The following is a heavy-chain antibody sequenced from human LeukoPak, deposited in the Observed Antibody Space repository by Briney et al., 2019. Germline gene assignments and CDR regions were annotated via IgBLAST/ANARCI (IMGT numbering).Heavy chain of an antibody. J-gene: IGHJ4*02. Sequence: SETLSLTCTVSGGSISSSSYYWGWIRQPPGKGQEWIGSIYYSGSTYYNPSLKSRVTISVDTSKNQFSLKLSSVTAADTAVYYCARLYISAAADYWSQGTLVTVSS. V-gene: IGHV4-39*01. D-gene: IGHD6-13*01. CDR2: IYYSGST. CDR1: GGSISSSSYY. CDR3: ARLYISAAADY.